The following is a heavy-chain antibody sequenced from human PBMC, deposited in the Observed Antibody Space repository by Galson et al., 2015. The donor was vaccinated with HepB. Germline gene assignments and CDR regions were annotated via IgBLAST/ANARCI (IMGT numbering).Heavy chain of an antibody. CDR3: ARAAIPPPPIYFDI. CDR1: RFTVSSNY. V-gene: IGHV3-53*01. J-gene: IGHJ3*02. CDR2: IYSGGST. Sequence: SLRLSCAASRFTVSSNYMSWVRQAPGKGLEWVPVIYSGGSTYYADSVKGRFTISRDNSKNTLYLQMNSLRAEDTAVYYCARAAIPPPPIYFDIWGQGTMVTVSS. D-gene: IGHD2-2*02.